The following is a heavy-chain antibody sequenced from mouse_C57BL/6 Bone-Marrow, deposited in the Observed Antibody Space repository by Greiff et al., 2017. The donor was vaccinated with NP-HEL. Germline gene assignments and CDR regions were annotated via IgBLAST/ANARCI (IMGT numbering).Heavy chain of an antibody. CDR2: IYPRSGNT. V-gene: IGHV1-81*01. Sequence: QVQLQQSGAELARPGASVKLSCKASGYTFTSYGISWVKQRTGQGLEWIGEIYPRSGNTYYNEKFKGKATLTADKSSSTAYMELRSLTSEDSAVYFCARGGVYYYGVRDYFDYWGQGTTLTVSS. CDR3: ARGGVYYYGVRDYFDY. D-gene: IGHD1-1*01. CDR1: GYTFTSYG. J-gene: IGHJ2*01.